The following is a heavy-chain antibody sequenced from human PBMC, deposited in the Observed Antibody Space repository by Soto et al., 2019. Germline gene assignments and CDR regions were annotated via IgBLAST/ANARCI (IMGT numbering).Heavy chain of an antibody. CDR1: GGSFSCYY. J-gene: IGHJ4*02. CDR2: INHSGST. D-gene: IGHD6-13*01. V-gene: IGHV4-34*01. CDR3: ARFGATQREGSSWYRY. Sequence: PSETLSLTCAVYGGSFSCYYWSWIRQPPGKGLEWIGEINHSGSTNYNPSLKSRVTISVDTSKNQFSLKLSSVTAADTAVYYCARFGATQREGSSWYRYWGQGTLVTVSS.